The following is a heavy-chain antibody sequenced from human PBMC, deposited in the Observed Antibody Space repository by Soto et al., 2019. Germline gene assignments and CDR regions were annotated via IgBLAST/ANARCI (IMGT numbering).Heavy chain of an antibody. D-gene: IGHD2-2*01. Sequence: PSHTLSLSCTVSGGSISSGAYCWSWFRQHPGKGLEWIGYIYYSGSTYYNPSHKSRVTISVDTSKHQFSLKLSSVTAAHTAVYYCARDCSTTSCLNWFDPWGQGTIVTVSS. CDR3: ARDCSTTSCLNWFDP. CDR1: GGSISSGAYC. J-gene: IGHJ5*02. V-gene: IGHV4-31*03. CDR2: IYYSGST.